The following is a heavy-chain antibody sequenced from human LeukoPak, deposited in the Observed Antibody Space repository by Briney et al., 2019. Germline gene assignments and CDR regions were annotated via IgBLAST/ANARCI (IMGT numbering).Heavy chain of an antibody. Sequence: ASVKVSCKASGYTFTSYGISWVRQAPGQGLEWMGWISAYNGNTNYAQKLQGKLTMTRNTSIKTAYMELSSLRSEDTAVYYCARRFYDNLTGHTWYDYWGQGTLVTVSS. CDR2: ISAYNGNT. D-gene: IGHD3-9*01. V-gene: IGHV1-18*01. CDR3: ARRFYDNLTGHTWYDY. CDR1: GYTFTSYG. J-gene: IGHJ4*02.